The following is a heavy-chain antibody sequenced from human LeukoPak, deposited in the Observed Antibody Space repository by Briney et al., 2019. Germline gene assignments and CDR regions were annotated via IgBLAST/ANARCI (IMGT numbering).Heavy chain of an antibody. CDR1: GFTFSNAW. D-gene: IGHD5-18*01. J-gene: IGHJ4*02. CDR2: IKSKTDGGTT. Sequence: GGSLRLSCAASGFTFSNAWMSWVRQAPGKGLEWVGRIKSKTDGGTTDYAAPVKGRFTISRDDSKNTLYLQMNGLKTEDTAVYYCTLSYGYGDGDYWGQGTLVTVSS. CDR3: TLSYGYGDGDY. V-gene: IGHV3-15*01.